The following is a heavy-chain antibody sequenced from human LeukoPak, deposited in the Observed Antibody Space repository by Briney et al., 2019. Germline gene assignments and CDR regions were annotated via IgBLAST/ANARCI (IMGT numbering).Heavy chain of an antibody. CDR2: IYPSGGGT. J-gene: IGHJ4*02. CDR3: AIGAVAGTLDY. Sequence: ASVKVSCKASGYTFTSYYMHWVRQAPGQGLEWMGIIYPSGGGTSYAQKFQGRVTMTRDTSTSTVYMELSSLTSEDTAVYYCAIGAVAGTLDYWGQGTLVTVSS. D-gene: IGHD6-19*01. CDR1: GYTFTSYY. V-gene: IGHV1-46*01.